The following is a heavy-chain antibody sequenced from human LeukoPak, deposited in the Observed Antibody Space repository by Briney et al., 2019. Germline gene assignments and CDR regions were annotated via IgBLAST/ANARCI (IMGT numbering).Heavy chain of an antibody. V-gene: IGHV4-39*02. CDR3: AREGRSLEWLSNY. CDR1: GGSISSSSYY. J-gene: IGHJ4*02. Sequence: PSETLSLTCTVSGGSISSSSYYWGWIRQPPGKGLEWIGSIYYSGSTYYNPSLKSRVTISVDTSKNQFSLKLSSVTAADTAVYYCAREGRSLEWLSNYWGQGTLVTVSS. CDR2: IYYSGST. D-gene: IGHD3-3*01.